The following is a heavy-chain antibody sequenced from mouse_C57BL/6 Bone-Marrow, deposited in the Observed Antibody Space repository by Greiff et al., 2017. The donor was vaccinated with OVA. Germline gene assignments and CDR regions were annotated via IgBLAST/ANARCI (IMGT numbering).Heavy chain of an antibody. CDR2: IYPGNSDT. V-gene: IGHV1-5*01. J-gene: IGHJ3*01. CDR3: TGRRIYDGYYGAD. CDR1: GYTFTSYW. Sequence: DVQLQESGTVLARPGASVKMSCKTSGYTFTSYWMHWVKQRPGQGLEWIGAIYPGNSDTSYNQKFKGKAKLTAVTSASTAYMELSSLTNEDSEVYYCTGRRIYDGYYGADWGQGTLVTVSA. D-gene: IGHD2-3*01.